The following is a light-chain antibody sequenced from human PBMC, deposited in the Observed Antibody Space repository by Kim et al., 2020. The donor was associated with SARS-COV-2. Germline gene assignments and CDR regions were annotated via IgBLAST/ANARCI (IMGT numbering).Light chain of an antibody. CDR3: QQFKSYPLT. CDR2: AAS. V-gene: IGKV1-9*01. CDR1: QGISSY. Sequence: IQLTQSPSSLSASVGDRVTITCRASQGISSYLVWYQQKPEKAPKLLIYAASTLQSGVPSRFSGSGSGTDFTLTISSLQPEDFASYYCQQFKSYPLTFGQGTRLEIK. J-gene: IGKJ5*01.